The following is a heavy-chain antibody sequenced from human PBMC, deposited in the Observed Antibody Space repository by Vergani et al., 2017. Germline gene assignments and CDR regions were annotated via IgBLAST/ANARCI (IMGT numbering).Heavy chain of an antibody. Sequence: QVQLQESGPGLVKPSQTLSLTCTVSGGSISSGGYYWSWIRQHPGKGLEWIGYIYYSGSTYYNPSLKSRVTISVDTSKNQFSLKLSSVTAADTAAYYCARGHCSSTSCYSRGGTDYWGQGTLATVSS. V-gene: IGHV4-31*03. CDR1: GGSISSGGYY. J-gene: IGHJ4*02. D-gene: IGHD2-2*02. CDR2: IYYSGST. CDR3: ARGHCSSTSCYSRGGTDY.